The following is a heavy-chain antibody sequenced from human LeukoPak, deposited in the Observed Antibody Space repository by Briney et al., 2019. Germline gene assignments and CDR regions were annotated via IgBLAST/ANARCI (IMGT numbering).Heavy chain of an antibody. Sequence: SQTLSLTCTVSGGSISSGGYYWSWIRQHPGEGLEWIGYIYYSGSTYYNPSLKSRVTISVDTSKNQFSLKLSSVTAADTAVYYCARRRSSRTYYFDYWGQGTLVTVSS. V-gene: IGHV4-31*03. CDR2: IYYSGST. D-gene: IGHD1-1*01. J-gene: IGHJ4*02. CDR1: GGSISSGGYY. CDR3: ARRRSSRTYYFDY.